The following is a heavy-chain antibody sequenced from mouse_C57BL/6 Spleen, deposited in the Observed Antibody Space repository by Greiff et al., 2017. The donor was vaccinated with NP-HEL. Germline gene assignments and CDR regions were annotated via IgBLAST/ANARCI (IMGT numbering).Heavy chain of an antibody. V-gene: IGHV3-6*01. CDR2: ISYDGSN. CDR1: GYSITSGYY. D-gene: IGHD2-4*01. Sequence: EVKLVESGPGLVKPSQSLSLTCSVTGYSITSGYYWNWIRHFPGNQLEWMGFISYDGSNNYNPSLTNRIFINRDTSKNQFFLKLNSETTEDTATDYCARYDYDGRFAYWGQGTLVTVSA. CDR3: ARYDYDGRFAY. J-gene: IGHJ3*01.